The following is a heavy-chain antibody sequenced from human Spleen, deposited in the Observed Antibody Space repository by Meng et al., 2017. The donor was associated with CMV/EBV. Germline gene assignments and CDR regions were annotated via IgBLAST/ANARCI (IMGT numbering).Heavy chain of an antibody. D-gene: IGHD2-2*01. CDR2: IYHSGIT. Sequence: GGYSWSWIRQHPGQGLEWIGCIYHSGITDYNPTLKSRADISVDSSKNQFFLRLSSVTAADTAVYYCARVRYCSSTSCYTGRFWYFDLWGRGTLVTVSS. CDR1: GGYS. CDR3: ARVRYCSSTSCYTGRFWYFDL. V-gene: IGHV4-31*02. J-gene: IGHJ2*01.